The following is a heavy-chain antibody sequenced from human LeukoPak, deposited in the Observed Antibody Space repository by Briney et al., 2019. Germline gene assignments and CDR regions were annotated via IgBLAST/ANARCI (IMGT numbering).Heavy chain of an antibody. J-gene: IGHJ3*02. D-gene: IGHD5-18*01. CDR2: INSDGNSS. CDR1: EVSCSSYW. V-gene: IGHV3-74*01. Sequence: PGGSLRLSLAASEVSCSSYWVHWVRQAQGKGLVWLSRINSDGNSSTYADSVKGRFTISRDNAKNTLYLQTNSLRAEDSAMYYCARDNSYGAFDIWGQGTMVTVSS. CDR3: ARDNSYGAFDI.